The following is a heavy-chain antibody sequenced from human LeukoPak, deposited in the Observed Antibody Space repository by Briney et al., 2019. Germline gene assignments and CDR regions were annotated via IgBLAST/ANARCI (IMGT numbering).Heavy chain of an antibody. D-gene: IGHD3-3*01. V-gene: IGHV4-59*01. CDR1: GGSISSYY. J-gene: IGHJ4*01. Sequence: SETLPLTCTVSGGSISSYYWSWIRQPPGKGLEWVGYIYYSGRTNYNPCLKSRVTISVDTSKNQFSLKLSSVTAADTAVYCCARTRFLEWLFHDYWGQGTLVTVSS. CDR3: ARTRFLEWLFHDY. CDR2: IYYSGRT.